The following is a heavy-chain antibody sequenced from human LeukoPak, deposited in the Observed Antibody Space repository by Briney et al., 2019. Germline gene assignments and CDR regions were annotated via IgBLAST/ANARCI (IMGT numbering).Heavy chain of an antibody. Sequence: PSETLSLTCAVYGGSFSGYYWSWIRQPPGKGLEWIGEINHSGSTNYNPSLKSRVTISVDTSKNQFSLKLSSVTAADTAVYYCAKGTDRRYFDYWGQGTLVTVSS. CDR2: INHSGST. CDR3: AKGTDRRYFDY. D-gene: IGHD2-21*02. CDR1: GGSFSGYY. J-gene: IGHJ4*02. V-gene: IGHV4-34*01.